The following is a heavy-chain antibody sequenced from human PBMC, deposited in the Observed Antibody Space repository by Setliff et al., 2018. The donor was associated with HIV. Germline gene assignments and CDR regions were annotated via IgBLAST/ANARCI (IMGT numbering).Heavy chain of an antibody. CDR2: ISSSNNYI. CDR1: GFTFSSYS. J-gene: IGHJ6*03. V-gene: IGHV3-21*03. D-gene: IGHD6-13*01. Sequence: PGGSLRLSCAASGFTFSSYSMNWVRQAPGKGLEWVSSISSSNNYIYYADSVKGRFTISRDNAKNSLYLQMNSLTAEDTGVYYCAREGQQLVRGYYYYHMDVWGKGTTVTVSS. CDR3: AREGQQLVRGYYYYHMDV.